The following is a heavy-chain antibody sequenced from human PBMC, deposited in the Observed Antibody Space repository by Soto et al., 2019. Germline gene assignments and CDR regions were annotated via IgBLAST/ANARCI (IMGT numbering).Heavy chain of an antibody. CDR1: GGSISSGGYS. CDR3: ARLQSATSYGMDV. Sequence: SETLSLTCAVSGGSISSGGYSWSWIRQPPGKGLEWIGYIYHSGSTYYNPSLKSRVTISVDRSKNQFSLKLSSVTAADTAVYYCARLQSATSYGMDVWGQGTTVT. J-gene: IGHJ6*02. D-gene: IGHD2-2*01. CDR2: IYHSGST. V-gene: IGHV4-30-2*01.